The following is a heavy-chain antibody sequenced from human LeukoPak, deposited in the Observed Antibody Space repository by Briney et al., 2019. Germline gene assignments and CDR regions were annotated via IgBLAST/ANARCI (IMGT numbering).Heavy chain of an antibody. D-gene: IGHD2-8*02. CDR1: GGSISSGGYY. CDR2: IYYSGST. Sequence: PSETLSPTCTVSGGSISSGGYYWSWIRQHPGKGLEWIGYIYYSGSTYYNPSLKSRVTISVDTSKNQFSLKLSSVTAADTAVYYCARSPAGGLTDYWGQGTLVTVSS. CDR3: ARSPAGGLTDY. J-gene: IGHJ4*02. V-gene: IGHV4-31*03.